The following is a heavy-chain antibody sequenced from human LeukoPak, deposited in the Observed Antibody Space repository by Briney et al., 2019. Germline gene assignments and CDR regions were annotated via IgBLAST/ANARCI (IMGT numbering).Heavy chain of an antibody. V-gene: IGHV6-1*01. Sequence: SQTLSLTCAISGDSVSSNSAAWNWIRQSPSRGLEWLGRTYYRSKWYNDYAVSVKSRITINPDTSKNQFSLQLNSVTPEDTAVYYCARTPEQWLVRTPDHAFDIWGQGTMVTVSS. CDR3: ARTPEQWLVRTPDHAFDI. CDR2: TYYRSKWYN. CDR1: GDSVSSNSAA. J-gene: IGHJ3*02. D-gene: IGHD6-19*01.